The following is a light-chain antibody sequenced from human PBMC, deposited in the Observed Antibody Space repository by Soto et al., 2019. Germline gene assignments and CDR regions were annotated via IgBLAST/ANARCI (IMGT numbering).Light chain of an antibody. Sequence: QAVVTQEPSLTVSPGGTVTLTCASSTGAVTSGYYPNWLQQKPGQAPRALIYSTSNKHPWTPARFSGSLLGGNAALTLSDVEPEDEVEYYCRLYYCGAQIGVFGGGTKLTVL. CDR3: RLYYCGAQIGV. CDR1: TGAVTSGYY. J-gene: IGLJ3*02. V-gene: IGLV7-43*01. CDR2: STS.